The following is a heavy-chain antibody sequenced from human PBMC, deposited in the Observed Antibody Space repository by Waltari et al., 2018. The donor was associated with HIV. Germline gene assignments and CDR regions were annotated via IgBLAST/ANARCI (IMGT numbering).Heavy chain of an antibody. D-gene: IGHD3-22*01. CDR3: ARLASTGYYNGGYFDL. Sequence: QVQLQESGPGLVKPSGTLSLTCGVSGASIISPYWWSWVRQPPGKGLEWIGEIYESGSPNSNASLRSRVTISLDKSRNQFSLDVTSVTPADTAVYYCARLASTGYYNGGYFDLWGRGTLVTVSS. CDR1: GASIISPYW. J-gene: IGHJ2*01. CDR2: IYESGSP. V-gene: IGHV4-4*02.